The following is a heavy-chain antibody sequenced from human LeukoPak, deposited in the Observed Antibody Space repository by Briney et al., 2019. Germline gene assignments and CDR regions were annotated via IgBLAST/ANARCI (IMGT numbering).Heavy chain of an antibody. CDR1: VGPSVVTT. V-gene: IGHV4-34*01. Sequence: SEPCPSPALSMVGPSVVTTGAGSASPQGRGWSGLGEINHSGSTNYNPSLKSRVTISVDTSKNQFSLKLSSVTAADTAVYYCARGRTVTTTPRKSFDLWGRGTLVTVSS. J-gene: IGHJ2*01. D-gene: IGHD4-17*01. CDR2: INHSGST. CDR3: ARGRTVTTTPRKSFDL.